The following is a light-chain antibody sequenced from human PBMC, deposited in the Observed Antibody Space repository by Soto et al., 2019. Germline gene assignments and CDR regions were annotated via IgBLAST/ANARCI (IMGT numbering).Light chain of an antibody. J-gene: IGKJ4*01. CDR1: QSVNNW. V-gene: IGKV1-5*01. Sequence: DIQMTQSPSTLSASVGDRVTITCRASQSVNNWLAWYQQKPGKAPKLLIYDGFSLESGVPLRFRGSGFGTEFMLLISSQQADDSATYYCQEYKRYSLAFGGGTKVEIK. CDR3: QEYKRYSLA. CDR2: DGF.